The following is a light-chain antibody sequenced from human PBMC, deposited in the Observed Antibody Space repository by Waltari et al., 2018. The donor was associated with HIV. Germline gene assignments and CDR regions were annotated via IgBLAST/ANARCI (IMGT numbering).Light chain of an antibody. CDR1: QGISNY. CDR3: QQYNSYPIT. CDR2: AAS. V-gene: IGKV1-16*02. Sequence: IQLPPSPSSLSASVDHRLPFTCRASQGISNYLAWFQQKPGKDPNSLIYAASSLQSGVPSKFSGSGSGTEFTLTISSLQPEDFATYYCQQYNSYPITFGQGTRLEIK. J-gene: IGKJ5*01.